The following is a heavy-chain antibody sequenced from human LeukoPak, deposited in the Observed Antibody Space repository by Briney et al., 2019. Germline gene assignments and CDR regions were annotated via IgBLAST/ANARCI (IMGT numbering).Heavy chain of an antibody. CDR2: IYSGGST. V-gene: IGHV3-53*01. CDR3: ARDSLTGDAFDI. D-gene: IGHD7-27*01. CDR1: GFTFSSYA. J-gene: IGHJ3*02. Sequence: GRSLRLSCAASGFTFSSYAMHWVRQAPGKGLGWVSVIYSGGSTYYADSVKGRFTISRDNSKNTLYLQMNSLRAEDTAVYYCARDSLTGDAFDIWGQGTMVTVSS.